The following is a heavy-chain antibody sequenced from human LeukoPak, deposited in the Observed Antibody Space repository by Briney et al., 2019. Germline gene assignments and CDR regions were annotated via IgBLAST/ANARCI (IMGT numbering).Heavy chain of an antibody. CDR2: ISGTGGGST. Sequence: PGGSLRLSCAASGFTFNSYAMSWVRQAPGKGLEWVSGISGTGGGSTYYADSVRGRFTISRDRSKSTLYLQMNSLRAEDTAIYYCAKFGPPTGGLEYFHHWGQGTLVTVSS. CDR1: GFTFNSYA. V-gene: IGHV3-23*01. J-gene: IGHJ1*01. D-gene: IGHD3-10*01. CDR3: AKFGPPTGGLEYFHH.